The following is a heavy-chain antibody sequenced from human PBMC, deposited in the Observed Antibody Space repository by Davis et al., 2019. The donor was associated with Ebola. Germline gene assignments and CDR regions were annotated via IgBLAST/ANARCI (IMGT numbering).Heavy chain of an antibody. V-gene: IGHV3-30-3*01. CDR1: GFTFSGSA. CDR3: AKGNRVTYQYDSGDDY. Sequence: GESLKISCAASGFTFSGSAMHWVRQAPGKGLEWVAVISYDGSNKYYADSVKGRFTISRDNSKNTLYLQMNSLRAEDTAVYYCAKGNRVTYQYDSGDDYWGQGTLVTVSS. J-gene: IGHJ4*02. CDR2: ISYDGSNK. D-gene: IGHD3-22*01.